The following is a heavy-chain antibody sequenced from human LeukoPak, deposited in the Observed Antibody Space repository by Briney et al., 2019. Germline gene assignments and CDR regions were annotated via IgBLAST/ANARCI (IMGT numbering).Heavy chain of an antibody. CDR2: IKEDGSGK. Sequence: GGSLRLSCAASGFTFNGHWMTWVRQAPGKGLEWVSNIKEDGSGKYYVDSVKGRFTISRDNAKNSLYLQMNSLRAEDTAMYYCARHIPRGNNYFDYWGQGTLVTVSS. CDR1: GFTFNGHW. CDR3: ARHIPRGNNYFDY. J-gene: IGHJ4*02. V-gene: IGHV3-7*01. D-gene: IGHD3-16*01.